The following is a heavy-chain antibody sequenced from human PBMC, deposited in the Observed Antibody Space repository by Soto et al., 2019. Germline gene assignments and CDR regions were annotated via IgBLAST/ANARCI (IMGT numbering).Heavy chain of an antibody. Sequence: GESLKISCKGSGYSFTSYWIGWVRQMPGKGLEWMGIIYPGDSDTRYSPSFQGQVTISAAKSISTAYLQWSSLKASDTAMYYCARPVASIAAPFDYWGQGTLVTVSS. CDR3: ARPVASIAAPFDY. D-gene: IGHD6-6*01. V-gene: IGHV5-51*01. CDR2: IYPGDSDT. J-gene: IGHJ4*02. CDR1: GYSFTSYW.